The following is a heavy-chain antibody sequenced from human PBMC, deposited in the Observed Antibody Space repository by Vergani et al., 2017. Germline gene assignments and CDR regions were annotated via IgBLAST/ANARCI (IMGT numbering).Heavy chain of an antibody. V-gene: IGHV3-30*01. CDR3: ASGTYYYDSSGYYYGDY. CDR1: GFTFSSYA. D-gene: IGHD3-22*01. Sequence: QVQLVESGGGVVQPGWSLRLSCAASGFTFSSYAMHWVRQAPGKGLEWVAVISYDGSNKYYADSVKGRFTISRDNSKNTLYLQMNSLRAEDTAVYYCASGTYYYDSSGYYYGDYWGQGTLVTVSS. CDR2: ISYDGSNK. J-gene: IGHJ4*02.